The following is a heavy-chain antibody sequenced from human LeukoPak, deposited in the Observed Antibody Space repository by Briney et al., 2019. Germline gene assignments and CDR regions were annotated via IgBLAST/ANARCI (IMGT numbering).Heavy chain of an antibody. CDR3: ARDRAPGYMDV. J-gene: IGHJ6*03. D-gene: IGHD3-10*01. CDR1: GFTFSSYG. CDR2: IWYDGSNK. V-gene: IGHV3-33*01. Sequence: VRSLRLSCAASGFTFSSYGMHWVRQAPGKGPEWVAVIWYDGSNKYYADSVKGRFTISRDNSKNTLYLQMNSLRAEDTAVYYCARDRAPGYMDVWGKGTTVTVSS.